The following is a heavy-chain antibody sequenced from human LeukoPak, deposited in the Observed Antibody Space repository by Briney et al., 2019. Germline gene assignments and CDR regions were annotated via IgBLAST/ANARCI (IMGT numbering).Heavy chain of an antibody. CDR1: GYSISSGYY. CDR2: IYHSGST. V-gene: IGHV4-38-2*02. Sequence: PSETLSLTCTVSGYSISSGYYWGWIRQPPGKGLEWSGSIYHSGSTYYNPSLKSRVTISGDTSKNQFSLKLSSVTAADTAVYYCARERNDFWSGYQTEYYFDYWGQGTLVTVSS. CDR3: ARERNDFWSGYQTEYYFDY. D-gene: IGHD3-3*01. J-gene: IGHJ4*01.